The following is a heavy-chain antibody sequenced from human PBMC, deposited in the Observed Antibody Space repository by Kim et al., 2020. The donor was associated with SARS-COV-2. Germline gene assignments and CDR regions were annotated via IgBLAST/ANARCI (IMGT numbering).Heavy chain of an antibody. J-gene: IGHJ6*02. CDR1: QVVLKNER. D-gene: IGHD4-17*01. CDR3: ARARRVTSGSYAYFALDL. V-gene: IGHV3-7*01. Sequence: GGSLRLSCGGSQVVLKNERMAWVRQTPEKGLEWVASINREGADTYYLDSVKGRFTISRDDPRNTMFLQMNSLGVDDTALYYCARARRVTSGSYAYFALDLWGQGTTVTVS. CDR2: INREGADT.